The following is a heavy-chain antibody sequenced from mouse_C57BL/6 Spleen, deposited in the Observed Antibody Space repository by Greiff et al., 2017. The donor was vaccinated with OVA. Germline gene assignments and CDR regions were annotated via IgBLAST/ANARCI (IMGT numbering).Heavy chain of an antibody. V-gene: IGHV1-82*01. J-gene: IGHJ2*01. CDR3: ARAAGSSGFDY. CDR2: IYPGDGDT. D-gene: IGHD3-2*02. Sequence: VMLVESGPELVKPGASVKISCKASGYAFSSSWMNWVKQRPGKGLEWIGRIYPGDGDTNYNGKFKGKATMTADKSSSTAYMQLSSLTSEDSAVYFCARAAGSSGFDYWGQGTTLTVSS. CDR1: GYAFSSSW.